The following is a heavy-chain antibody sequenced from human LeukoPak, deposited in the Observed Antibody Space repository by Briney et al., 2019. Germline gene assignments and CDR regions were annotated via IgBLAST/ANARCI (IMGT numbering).Heavy chain of an antibody. CDR3: AKDRQQPLRYYYYAMDV. J-gene: IGHJ6*02. V-gene: IGHV3-30*18. Sequence: GRSLRLSCAASGFTFGSYGMHWVRQAPGKGLEWVALISYDGTNQYYADSVKGRLTISRDNSKNTLYLQMNSLRPEDTAVYYCAKDRQQPLRYYYYAMDVWGQGITVTVSS. D-gene: IGHD6-25*01. CDR1: GFTFGSYG. CDR2: ISYDGTNQ.